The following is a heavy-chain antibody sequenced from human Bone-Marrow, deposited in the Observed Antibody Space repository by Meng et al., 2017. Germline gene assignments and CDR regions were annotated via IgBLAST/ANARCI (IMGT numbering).Heavy chain of an antibody. V-gene: IGHV1-8*01. Sequence: ASVKVSCKTSGYTFTNNDINWVRQAPGQGLEWMGWMNPNSGSTGLAQKFQGRVTMTSDTSITTAYMELNSLRSDDTAVYYCARGQYCTTGACPYYFDYWGQGALVTVSS. CDR3: ARGQYCTTGACPYYFDY. D-gene: IGHD2-8*01. CDR2: MNPNSGST. J-gene: IGHJ4*02. CDR1: GYTFTNND.